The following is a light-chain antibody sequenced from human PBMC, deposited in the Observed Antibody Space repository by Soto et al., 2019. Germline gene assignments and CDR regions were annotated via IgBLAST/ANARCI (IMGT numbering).Light chain of an antibody. Sequence: QPVLTQPPSASGTPGQRVTISCSGGSSNIGSNTVNWYQQLPGAAPKLLIYSSNQRPSGVPDRFSGSRSGTSASLAISGLQSEDEADYYCAAWDDTLNAYVFGTGTKVTVL. J-gene: IGLJ1*01. CDR2: SSN. CDR1: SSNIGSNT. V-gene: IGLV1-44*01. CDR3: AAWDDTLNAYV.